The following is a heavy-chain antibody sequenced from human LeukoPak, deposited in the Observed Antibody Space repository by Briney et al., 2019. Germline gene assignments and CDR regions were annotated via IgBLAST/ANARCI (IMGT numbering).Heavy chain of an antibody. D-gene: IGHD6-25*01. V-gene: IGHV7-4-1*02. CDR3: ASPGPAADDYYYYGMDV. CDR1: GYTFTSYA. J-gene: IGHJ6*02. CDR2: INTNTGNP. Sequence: EASVKVSCKASGYTFTSYAMNWVRQAPGQGLEWMGWINTNTGNPTYAQGFTGRFVFSLDISVSTAYLQISSLKAEDTAVYYCASPGPAADDYYYYGMDVWGQGTTVTVSS.